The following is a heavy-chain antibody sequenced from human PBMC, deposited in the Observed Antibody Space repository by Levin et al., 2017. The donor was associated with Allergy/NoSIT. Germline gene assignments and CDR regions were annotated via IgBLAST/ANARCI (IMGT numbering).Heavy chain of an antibody. CDR2: IYHSGST. J-gene: IGHJ3*02. CDR1: GYSISSGYY. V-gene: IGHV4-38-2*02. D-gene: IGHD6-13*01. Sequence: PSETLSLTCAVSGYSISSGYYWGWIRQPPGKGLEWIGIIYHSGSTYYNPSLKSRVTISVDTSKNQFSLKLSSVTAADTAVYYCARDPKGYSPYAFDIWGQGTMVTVSS. CDR3: ARDPKGYSPYAFDI.